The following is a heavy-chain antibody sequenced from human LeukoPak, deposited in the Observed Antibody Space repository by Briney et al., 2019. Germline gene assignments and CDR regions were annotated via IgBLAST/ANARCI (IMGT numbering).Heavy chain of an antibody. J-gene: IGHJ6*03. V-gene: IGHV1-69*01. Sequence: GASVKVSCKASGGTFSSYAISWVRQAPGQGLEWMGGIIPIFGTANYAQKFQGRVTITADESTSTAYMELSSLRSEDTAVYYCARLSAARGGGYYYYMDVWGKGTTVTVSS. CDR2: IIPIFGTA. CDR1: GGTFSSYA. CDR3: ARLSAARGGGYYYYMDV. D-gene: IGHD6-6*01.